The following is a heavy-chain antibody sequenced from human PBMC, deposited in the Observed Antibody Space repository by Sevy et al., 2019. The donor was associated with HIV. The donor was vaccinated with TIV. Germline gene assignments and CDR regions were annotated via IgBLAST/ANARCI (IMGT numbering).Heavy chain of an antibody. V-gene: IGHV4-59*01. CDR2: IYYSGST. D-gene: IGHD3-22*01. J-gene: IGHJ3*02. CDR3: ERSGGGRQTHYYDSSGYPNAFDI. Sequence: AESLSLTCTVSGGSISSYYWSWIRQPPGKGLERIGYIYYSGSTNYNPSLKSRVTISVDTSKNQFSLKLSYVTAADTAVYYCERSGGGRQTHYYDSSGYPNAFDIWGQGTMVTVSS. CDR1: GGSISSYY.